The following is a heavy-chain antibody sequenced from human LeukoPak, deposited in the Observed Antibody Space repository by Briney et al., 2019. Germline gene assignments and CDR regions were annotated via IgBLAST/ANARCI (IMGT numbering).Heavy chain of an antibody. CDR2: IKSDGSST. D-gene: IGHD5-24*01. CDR1: GFTFSRYW. CDR3: AMPPYDNYAPFDH. Sequence: GGSLRLSCAASGFTFSRYWMHWVRQAPGKGLVWVSRIKSDGSSTTYADSVKGRFTISRDNAKNTLYLQMNSLRAEDTAVYYCAMPPYDNYAPFDHRGQGTLVTVSS. V-gene: IGHV3-74*01. J-gene: IGHJ4*02.